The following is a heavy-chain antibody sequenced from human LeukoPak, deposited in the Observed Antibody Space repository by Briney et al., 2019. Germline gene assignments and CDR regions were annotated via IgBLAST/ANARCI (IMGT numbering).Heavy chain of an antibody. Sequence: PGRSLRLSCTASGFTFGDYTITWIRQAPGKGLERVGFIRNKADGGTPEYAASVKGRFTISRDDSKNIAYLQMNSLKTDDTAVYYCTRDPPTRYWGQGTLVSVSS. J-gene: IGHJ4*02. D-gene: IGHD1-26*01. CDR2: IRNKADGGTP. CDR1: GFTFGDYT. CDR3: TRDPPTRY. V-gene: IGHV3-49*03.